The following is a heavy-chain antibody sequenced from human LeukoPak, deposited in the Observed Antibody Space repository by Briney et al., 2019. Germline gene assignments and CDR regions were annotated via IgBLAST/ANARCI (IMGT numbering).Heavy chain of an antibody. D-gene: IGHD2-2*01. CDR2: IYYSGST. J-gene: IGHJ6*03. CDR1: GGSISSSSYY. Sequence: SETLSLTCTVSGGSISSSSYYWGWIRQPPGKGLEWIGSIYYSGSTYYNPSLKSRVTISVDTSKNQFSLKLSSVTAADTAVYYCARNIVVVPAASYYYYYMDVWGKGTTVTISS. CDR3: ARNIVVVPAASYYYYYMDV. V-gene: IGHV4-39*07.